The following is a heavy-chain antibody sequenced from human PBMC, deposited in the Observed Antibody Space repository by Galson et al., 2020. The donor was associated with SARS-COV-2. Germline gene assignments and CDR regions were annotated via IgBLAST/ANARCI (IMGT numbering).Heavy chain of an antibody. CDR1: GFTVSKNH. V-gene: IGHV3-66*01. CDR3: AAYGGNAR. CDR2: LYDVGNR. J-gene: IGHJ4*02. D-gene: IGHD2-15*01. Sequence: TGGSLRLSCAASGFTVSKNHVTWVRQAPGKGLECVAVLYDVGNRYYADSVKGRFTISRDNSKNTVDLQMSNLRVEDTAVYFCAAYGGNARWGQGILVIVSS.